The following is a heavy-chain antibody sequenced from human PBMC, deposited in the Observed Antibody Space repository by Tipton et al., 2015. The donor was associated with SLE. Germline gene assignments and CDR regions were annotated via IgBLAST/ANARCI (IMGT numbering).Heavy chain of an antibody. Sequence: TLSLTCSVSGGSISNYYWSWIRQPPGKGLEWIGYIYHSGYTNYNPSLKSLVTISVDTSKNQFSLSLSSVTAADTAVYFCARANERLLEWSSPDYWGPGALVTVSS. CDR1: GGSISNYY. CDR3: ARANERLLEWSSPDY. V-gene: IGHV4-59*01. CDR2: IYHSGYT. J-gene: IGHJ4*02. D-gene: IGHD3-3*01.